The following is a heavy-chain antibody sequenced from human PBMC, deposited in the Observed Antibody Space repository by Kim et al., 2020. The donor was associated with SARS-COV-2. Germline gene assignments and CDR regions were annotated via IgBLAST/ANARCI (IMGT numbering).Heavy chain of an antibody. V-gene: IGHV4-34*01. CDR3: ARGPGYCSSTSCRRFDP. Sequence: SETLSLTCAVYGGSFSGYYWSWIRQPPGKGLEWIGEINHSGSTNYNPSLKSRVTISVDTSTNQFSLKLSSVTAADTAVYYCARGPGYCSSTSCRRFDPWGQGTLVTVSS. D-gene: IGHD2-2*01. J-gene: IGHJ5*02. CDR2: INHSGST. CDR1: GGSFSGYY.